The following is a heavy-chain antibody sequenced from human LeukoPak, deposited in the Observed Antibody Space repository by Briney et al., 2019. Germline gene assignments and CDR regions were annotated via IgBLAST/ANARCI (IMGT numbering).Heavy chain of an antibody. D-gene: IGHD2/OR15-2a*01. CDR2: INPNSGDT. CDR3: ERGPTTYYFDY. J-gene: IGHJ4*02. CDR1: GYTFTGYY. Sequence: ASVKVSCKASGYTFTGYYIHWVRQAPGQGLEWMGWINPNSGDTNYAQKFQGRVTMTRDTSITTAYMELSTLRSDDTAVYYCERGPTTYYFDYWGQGTLVTVSS. V-gene: IGHV1-2*02.